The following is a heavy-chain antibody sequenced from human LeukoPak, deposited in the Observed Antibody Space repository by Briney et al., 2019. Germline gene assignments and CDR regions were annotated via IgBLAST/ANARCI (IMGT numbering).Heavy chain of an antibody. Sequence: GGSLRLSCLASGFSFNSYTMNWVREAPGKGLEWVSTISPVSSYTWYAESVKGRFTISRDNPKNSLYLQMDSLRAEDATVYYCVRDVSRRIGMDVWGQGTTVTVSS. V-gene: IGHV3-21*01. J-gene: IGHJ6*02. CDR2: ISPVSSYT. CDR3: VRDVSRRIGMDV. D-gene: IGHD2/OR15-2a*01. CDR1: GFSFNSYT.